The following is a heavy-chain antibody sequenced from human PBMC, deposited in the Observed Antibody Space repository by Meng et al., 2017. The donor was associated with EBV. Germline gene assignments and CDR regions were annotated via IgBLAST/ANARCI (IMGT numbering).Heavy chain of an antibody. V-gene: IGHV1-3*01. CDR2: INVGVGYT. D-gene: IGHD2-21*01. Sequence: VSFVATWADVRNPGASVKVSCNASGYAFTSYILHLLRQAPGQRLEWMGWINVGVGYTKYSQKFQGRVTISSDTSATTGYMELSSLRSEDTAVYYCVRGPPVGVPGPGDYWGQGTLVTVSS. J-gene: IGHJ4*02. CDR1: GYAFTSYI. CDR3: VRGPPVGVPGPGDY.